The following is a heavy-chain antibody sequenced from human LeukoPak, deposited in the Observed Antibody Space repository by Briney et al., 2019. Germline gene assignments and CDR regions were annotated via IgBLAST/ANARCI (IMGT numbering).Heavy chain of an antibody. D-gene: IGHD6-6*01. V-gene: IGHV3-11*01. CDR3: AKDGMYSRSFSYFFCY. CDR2: ISNSGNTI. Sequence: GGSLRLSCAASGFTFSDYYMSWIRQAPGKGLEWVSYISNSGNTIYYADSVKGRFTISRDYSKNTLYLQMNSLRAEDTAVYYCAKDGMYSRSFSYFFCYWGPGTPVT. CDR1: GFTFSDYY. J-gene: IGHJ4*01.